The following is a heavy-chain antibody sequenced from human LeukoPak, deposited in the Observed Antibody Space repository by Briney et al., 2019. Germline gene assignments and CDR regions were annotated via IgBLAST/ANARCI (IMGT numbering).Heavy chain of an antibody. V-gene: IGHV3-74*01. Sequence: GGSLRLSCAASGFTFSSYWMHWVRQAPGKGLVWVSRINSDGSSTSYADSVKGRFTISRDNAKNTLYLQMNSLRAEDTAVYYCARDLAYCGGDCYSGDYYYYYYGMDVWGQGTTVTVSS. CDR2: INSDGSST. CDR1: GFTFSSYW. D-gene: IGHD2-21*02. J-gene: IGHJ6*02. CDR3: ARDLAYCGGDCYSGDYYYYYYGMDV.